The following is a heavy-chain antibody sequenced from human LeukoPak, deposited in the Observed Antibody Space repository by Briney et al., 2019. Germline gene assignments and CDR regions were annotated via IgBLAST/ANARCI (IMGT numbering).Heavy chain of an antibody. CDR1: GFTFSSYA. J-gene: IGHJ4*02. Sequence: GGSLRLSCAASGFTFSSYAMSWVRQAPGKGLEWVSAISGSGDSTYYADSVKGRFTISRGNSKNALYLQMNSLRAEDTAVYYCAKVFRGKRWFGGDYFDYWGQGTLVTVSS. CDR3: AKVFRGKRWFGGDYFDY. V-gene: IGHV3-23*01. CDR2: ISGSGDST. D-gene: IGHD3-10*01.